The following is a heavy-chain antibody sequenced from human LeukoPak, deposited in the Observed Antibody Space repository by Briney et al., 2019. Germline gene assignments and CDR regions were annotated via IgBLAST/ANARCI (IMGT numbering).Heavy chain of an antibody. CDR3: AKSGYNRFDY. CDR1: GFTFSSYG. J-gene: IGHJ4*02. D-gene: IGHD5-24*01. CDR2: ISYDGSNK. Sequence: GRSLRLSCAASGFTFSSYGMHWVRQAPGKGLEWVAVISYDGSNKYYADSVKGRFTISRDNSKNTLYLQMNSLRAEDTAVYYCAKSGYNRFDYWGQGTLVTVSS. V-gene: IGHV3-30*18.